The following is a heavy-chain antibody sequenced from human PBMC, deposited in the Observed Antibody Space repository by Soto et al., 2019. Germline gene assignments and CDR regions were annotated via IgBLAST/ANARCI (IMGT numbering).Heavy chain of an antibody. V-gene: IGHV1-8*01. J-gene: IGHJ5*02. CDR2: MNPNSGNT. D-gene: IGHD6-6*01. Sequence: GASVKVSCKASGYTFTSYDINWVRQATGQGLEWMGWMNPNSGNTGYAQKFQGRVTMTRNTSISTAYMELSSLRSEDTAVYYCARGQLAARTRARNWFDPWGQGTLVTVSS. CDR1: GYTFTSYD. CDR3: ARGQLAARTRARNWFDP.